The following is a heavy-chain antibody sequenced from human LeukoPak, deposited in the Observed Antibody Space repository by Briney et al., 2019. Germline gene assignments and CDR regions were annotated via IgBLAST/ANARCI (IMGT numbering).Heavy chain of an antibody. Sequence: WETLSLTCTVSGGSISSYYWSWIRQPPGKGLEWIGYIYYSGSTNYNPSLKSRVTISVDTSKNQFSLKLSSVTAADTAVYYCARQYSSSWIDYWGQGTLVTVSS. D-gene: IGHD6-13*01. V-gene: IGHV4-59*08. CDR2: IYYSGST. CDR3: ARQYSSSWIDY. J-gene: IGHJ4*02. CDR1: GGSISSYY.